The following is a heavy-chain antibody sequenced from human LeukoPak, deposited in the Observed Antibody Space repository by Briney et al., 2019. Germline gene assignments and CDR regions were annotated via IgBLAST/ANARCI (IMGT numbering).Heavy chain of an antibody. J-gene: IGHJ4*02. V-gene: IGHV4-61*02. D-gene: IGHD6-13*01. CDR1: GGSISSGSYY. CDR2: IYTSGST. Sequence: SQTLSLTCTVSGGSISSGSYYWSWIRQPPGKGLEWIGRIYTSGSTNYNPSLKSRVTISVDTSKNQFSLKLSSVTAADTAVYYCARELLYSSSWYDPFDYWGQGTLVTVSS. CDR3: ARELLYSSSWYDPFDY.